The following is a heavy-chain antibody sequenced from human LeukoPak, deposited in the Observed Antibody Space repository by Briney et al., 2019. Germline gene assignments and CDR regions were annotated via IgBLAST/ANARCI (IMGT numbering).Heavy chain of an antibody. CDR3: VREEYSSGWYEIDY. CDR2: SRNKANSYTT. CDR1: GFNVNNAW. J-gene: IGHJ4*02. D-gene: IGHD6-19*01. V-gene: IGHV3-72*01. Sequence: GSLRLSCAASGFNVNNAWMSWVRQAPGKGLEWVGRSRNKANSYTTQYAASGKGRFTISRDDSKNSLYLQMNSLKTEDTAVYYCVREEYSSGWYEIDYWGQGTLVTVSS.